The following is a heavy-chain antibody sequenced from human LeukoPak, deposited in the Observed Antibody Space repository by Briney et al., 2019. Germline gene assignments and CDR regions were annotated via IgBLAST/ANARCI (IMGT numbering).Heavy chain of an antibody. Sequence: PGGSLRLSCAASGFSFSNYWMSWVRQAPGKGLDRVANIKQDGSEKYYVDSVKGRFTISRDNAKNSLYLQMNSLRAEDTALYYCARAGTYETTWYHWGQGTLVTVSS. J-gene: IGHJ5*02. CDR1: GFSFSNYW. CDR3: ARAGTYETTWYH. V-gene: IGHV3-7*01. D-gene: IGHD1-7*01. CDR2: IKQDGSEK.